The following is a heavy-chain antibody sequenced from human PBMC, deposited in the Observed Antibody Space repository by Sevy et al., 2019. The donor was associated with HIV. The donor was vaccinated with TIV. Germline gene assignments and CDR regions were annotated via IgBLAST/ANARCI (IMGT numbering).Heavy chain of an antibody. CDR1: GFTFSSYA. D-gene: IGHD3-9*01. CDR3: ARGSIRYYDILTGGFDP. Sequence: GGSLRLSCAATGFTFSSYAMHWVLQAPGKGLEWVAVISYDGSNKYYPDSVKGRFTISRDNSKNTLYLQMNSLRPEDTAVYYCARGSIRYYDILTGGFDPWGQGTLVTVSS. CDR2: ISYDGSNK. J-gene: IGHJ5*02. V-gene: IGHV3-30-3*01.